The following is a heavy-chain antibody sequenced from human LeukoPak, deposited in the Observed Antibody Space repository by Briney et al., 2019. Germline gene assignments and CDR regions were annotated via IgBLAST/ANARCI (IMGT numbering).Heavy chain of an antibody. CDR1: GGSISRYY. V-gene: IGHV4-4*07. CDR2: IYTSGST. CDR3: ARDTSRSSWYGSFDI. J-gene: IGHJ3*02. D-gene: IGHD6-13*01. Sequence: SETLSLTCTVSGGSISRYYWSWIRQPAGKGLEWIGRIYTSGSTNYNPSLKSRVTMSVDTSKNQFSLKLSSVTAADTAVYYCARDTSRSSWYGSFDIWGQGTMVTVSS.